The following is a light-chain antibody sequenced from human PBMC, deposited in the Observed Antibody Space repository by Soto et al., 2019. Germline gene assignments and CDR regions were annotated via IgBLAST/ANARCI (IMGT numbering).Light chain of an antibody. Sequence: DIQMTQSPSTLSASVGDRVTITCRASQSIRTWLAWYQQKPGKAPKLLIYKASNLEGGVPSRFSGSGSGTEFNITISSLQPDDFATYYCQQYNTYPLTFGGGTTVEIK. CDR2: KAS. CDR1: QSIRTW. V-gene: IGKV1-5*03. J-gene: IGKJ4*01. CDR3: QQYNTYPLT.